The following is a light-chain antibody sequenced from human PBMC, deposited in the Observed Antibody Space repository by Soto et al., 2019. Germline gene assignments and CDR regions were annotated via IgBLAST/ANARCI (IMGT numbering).Light chain of an antibody. J-gene: IGKJ2*01. CDR3: QQHNNYPRT. CDR1: QSITNW. Sequence: DIEMTQSPSTLSSSVGDRVTITCRASQSITNWLAWYQQKPGKAPKLLIYDASNLAAGIPARISGSGSGTDFTLTISSLEPDDFAIYYCQQHNNYPRTFGQGTKLEIK. CDR2: DAS. V-gene: IGKV1-5*01.